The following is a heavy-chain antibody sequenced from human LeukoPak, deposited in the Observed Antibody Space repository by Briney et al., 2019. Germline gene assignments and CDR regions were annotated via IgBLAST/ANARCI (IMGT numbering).Heavy chain of an antibody. CDR3: AKDPTDFDSSGQTYFDY. D-gene: IGHD6-19*01. CDR2: ISSSSSYI. J-gene: IGHJ4*02. CDR1: GFTFSSYS. V-gene: IGHV3-21*04. Sequence: GGSLRLSCAASGFTFSSYSMNWVRQAPGKGLEWVSSISSSSSYIYYADSVKGRFTISRDNAKNSLYLQMNSLRAEDTAVYYCAKDPTDFDSSGQTYFDYWGQGTLVTVSS.